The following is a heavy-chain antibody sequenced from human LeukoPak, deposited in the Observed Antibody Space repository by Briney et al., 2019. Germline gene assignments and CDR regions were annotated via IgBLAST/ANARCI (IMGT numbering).Heavy chain of an antibody. J-gene: IGHJ5*02. D-gene: IGHD3-9*01. CDR1: GGSFSGYY. CDR2: ISGSGGST. CDR3: AKGSALRYFDWFSSPNWFDP. Sequence: PSETLSLTYAVYGGSFSGYYWSWVRQAPGKGLEWVSAISGSGGSTYYADSVKGRFTISRDNSKNTLYLQMNSLRAEDTAVYYCAKGSALRYFDWFSSPNWFDPWGQGTLVTVSS. V-gene: IGHV3-23*01.